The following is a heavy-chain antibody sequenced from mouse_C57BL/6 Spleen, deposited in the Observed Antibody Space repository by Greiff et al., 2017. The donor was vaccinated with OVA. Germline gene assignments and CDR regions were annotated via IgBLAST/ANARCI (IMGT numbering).Heavy chain of an antibody. Sequence: GPVLVKPGASVKMSCKASGYTFTDYYMNWVKQSHGKSLEWIGVINPYNGGTSYNQKFKGKATLTVDKSSSTAYMELNSLTSEDSAVYYCARRTLYDYAMDYWGQGTSVTVSS. CDR1: GYTFTDYY. J-gene: IGHJ4*01. D-gene: IGHD1-3*01. CDR3: ARRTLYDYAMDY. V-gene: IGHV1-19*01. CDR2: INPYNGGT.